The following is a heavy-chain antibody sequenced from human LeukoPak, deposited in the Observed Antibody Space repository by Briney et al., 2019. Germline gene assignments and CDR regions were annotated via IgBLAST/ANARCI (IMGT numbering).Heavy chain of an antibody. CDR3: TTVKYYYGSGSYLYYYYYYMDV. CDR2: IKSKTDGGTT. J-gene: IGHJ6*03. CDR1: GFTFSNAW. D-gene: IGHD3-10*01. V-gene: IGHV3-15*01. Sequence: GGSLRLSCAASGFTFSNAWMSWVRQAPGKGLEWVGRIKSKTDGGTTDYAAPVKGRFTISRDDSKNTLYLQMNSLKTEDTAVYYCTTVKYYYGSGSYLYYYYYYMDVWGKGTTVTISS.